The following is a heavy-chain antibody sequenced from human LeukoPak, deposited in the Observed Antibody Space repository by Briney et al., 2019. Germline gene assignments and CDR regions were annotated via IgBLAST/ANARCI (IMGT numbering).Heavy chain of an antibody. D-gene: IGHD1-1*01. Sequence: GGSLRLSCAASGFTFTSYAMSWIRQAPGKGLEWVSAISGGGENTYYADSVKGRFAISRDNSKNTLYLQMNSLRAEDTATYYCAKPRAMTTGVGRYFDLWGRGTLVTVSS. J-gene: IGHJ2*01. CDR1: GFTFTSYA. CDR2: ISGGGENT. V-gene: IGHV3-23*01. CDR3: AKPRAMTTGVGRYFDL.